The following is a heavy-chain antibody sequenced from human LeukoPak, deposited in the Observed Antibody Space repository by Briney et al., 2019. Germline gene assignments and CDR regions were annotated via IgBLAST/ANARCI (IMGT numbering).Heavy chain of an antibody. J-gene: IGHJ3*02. V-gene: IGHV1-2*02. Sequence: ASVKVSCKASGYTFTGYYMHWVRQAPGQGLEWMGWINPNSGGTNYAQKFQGRVTMTRDTSISTAYMELSRLRSDDTAVYYCARVPRGYSYGYAFDIWGQGTMVTVTS. D-gene: IGHD5-18*01. CDR3: ARVPRGYSYGYAFDI. CDR2: INPNSGGT. CDR1: GYTFTGYY.